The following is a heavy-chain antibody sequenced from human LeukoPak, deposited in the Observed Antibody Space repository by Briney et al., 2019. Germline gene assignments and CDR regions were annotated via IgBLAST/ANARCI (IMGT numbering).Heavy chain of an antibody. CDR2: INQDGSQK. CDR1: GFTFSSYG. Sequence: AGGSLRLSCAASGFTFSSYGMSWIRQAPGKGLEWVANINQDGSQKYYVDSVKGRFTISRDNAKSSLYLQMNSLRAEDTAMYFCASVSLAVTEDIWGQGTMVTVSS. D-gene: IGHD6-19*01. V-gene: IGHV3-7*01. CDR3: ASVSLAVTEDI. J-gene: IGHJ3*02.